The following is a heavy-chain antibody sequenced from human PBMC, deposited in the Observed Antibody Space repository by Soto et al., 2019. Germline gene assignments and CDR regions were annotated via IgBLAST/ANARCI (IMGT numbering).Heavy chain of an antibody. CDR3: AKDCEIAVAGRADYYYYGMDV. CDR1: GFTFSSYG. CDR2: ISYDGSNK. Sequence: QVQLVESGGGVVQPGRSLRLSCAASGFTFSSYGMHWVRQAPGKGLEWVAVISYDGSNKYYADSVKGRFTISRDNSKNRLYLQMHSLRAEDTAVYYCAKDCEIAVAGRADYYYYGMDVWGQGTTVTVSS. V-gene: IGHV3-30*18. J-gene: IGHJ6*02. D-gene: IGHD6-19*01.